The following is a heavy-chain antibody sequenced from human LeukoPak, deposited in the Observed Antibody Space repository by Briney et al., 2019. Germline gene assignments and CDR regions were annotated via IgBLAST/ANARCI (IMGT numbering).Heavy chain of an antibody. CDR1: GYTFTSYY. V-gene: IGHV1-46*01. Sequence: WASVKVSCKASGYTFTSYYMHWVRQAPGQGLEWMGIINPSGGSTSYAQKFQGRVTTTRDMSTSTVYMELSSLRSEDTAIYYCAREGRGVPGAIAAVKGFDYWGQGTLVTVSS. D-gene: IGHD6-13*01. J-gene: IGHJ4*02. CDR3: AREGRGVPGAIAAVKGFDY. CDR2: INPSGGST.